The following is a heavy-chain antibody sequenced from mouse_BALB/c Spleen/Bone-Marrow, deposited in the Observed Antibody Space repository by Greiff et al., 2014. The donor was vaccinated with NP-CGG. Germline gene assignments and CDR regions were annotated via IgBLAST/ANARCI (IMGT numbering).Heavy chain of an antibody. V-gene: IGHV14-3*02. J-gene: IGHJ2*01. CDR3: ASYVYGYYFDY. CDR2: IDPANGNT. CDR1: GFNIKDTY. Sequence: VQLKESGAELAKPGASVKLSCTASGFNIKDTYMHWVKQRPEQGLEWIGRIDPANGNTKYDPKFQGKATITADTSSNTAYLQLSSLTSEDTAVYYCASYVYGYYFDYWGQGTTLTVFS. D-gene: IGHD2-2*01.